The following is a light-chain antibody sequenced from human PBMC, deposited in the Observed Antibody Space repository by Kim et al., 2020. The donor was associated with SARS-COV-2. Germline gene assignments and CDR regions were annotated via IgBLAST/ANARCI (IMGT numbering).Light chain of an antibody. J-gene: IGLJ2*01. Sequence: SYELTQPPSVSVSPGQTASIACSGDRLGDKYACXYQQKPGQSPVLVIYQDSKRPSGIPERFSGSNSGNTATLTISETQAMDEADYYCQAWDSSAVVFGGG. V-gene: IGLV3-1*01. CDR3: QAWDSSAVV. CDR1: RLGDKY. CDR2: QDS.